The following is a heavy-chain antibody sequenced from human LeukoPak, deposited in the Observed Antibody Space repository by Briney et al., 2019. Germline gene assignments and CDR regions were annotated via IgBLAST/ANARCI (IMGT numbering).Heavy chain of an antibody. V-gene: IGHV3-30-3*01. Sequence: ALRLSCAASGFAFSSYAIHWVRQAPGKGLEWVSFISYDGRIKYYADSVKGRLTISRDNSKNILYLQMNSLRAEDTAVYYCATDRAATTVTTPGDYWGQGALVTVSS. CDR3: ATDRAATTVTTPGDY. D-gene: IGHD4-17*01. CDR2: ISYDGRIK. J-gene: IGHJ4*02. CDR1: GFAFSSYA.